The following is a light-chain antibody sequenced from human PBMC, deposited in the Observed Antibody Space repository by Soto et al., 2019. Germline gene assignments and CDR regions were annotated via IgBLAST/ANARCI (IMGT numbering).Light chain of an antibody. J-gene: IGKJ4*01. CDR2: RTS. Sequence: ETVMTQSPATLSVSPGERATLSCRASQSITNNLAWYQQKPGQAPRLIMFRTSTRATGVPARFSGSGSGTEFNMTISRLQSEDFAVYYCQQYNNWPRATFGGGTKVEIK. CDR3: QQYNNWPRAT. CDR1: QSITNN. V-gene: IGKV3-15*01.